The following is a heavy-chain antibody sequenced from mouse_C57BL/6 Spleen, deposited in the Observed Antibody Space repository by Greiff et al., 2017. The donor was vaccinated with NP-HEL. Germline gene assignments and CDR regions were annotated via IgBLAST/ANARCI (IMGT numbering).Heavy chain of an antibody. J-gene: IGHJ3*01. Sequence: EVQVVESGGGLVKPGGSLKLSCAASGFTFSDYGMHWVRQAPEKGLEWVAYISSGSSTIYYADTVKGRFTISRDNAKNTLFLQMTSLRSEDTAMYYCASGVYYGSTGFAYWGQGTLVTVSA. CDR2: ISSGSSTI. CDR1: GFTFSDYG. CDR3: ASGVYYGSTGFAY. D-gene: IGHD1-1*01. V-gene: IGHV5-17*01.